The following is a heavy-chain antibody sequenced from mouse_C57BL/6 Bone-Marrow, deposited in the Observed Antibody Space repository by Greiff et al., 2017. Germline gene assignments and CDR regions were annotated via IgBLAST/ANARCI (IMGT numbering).Heavy chain of an antibody. V-gene: IGHV1-26*01. CDR2: INPNNGGT. CDR3: ARSKQLRLRDY. J-gene: IGHJ2*01. Sequence: VQLQQSGPELVKPGASVKISCKASGYTFTDYYMNWVKQSHGKSLEWIGDINPNNGGTSYNQKFKGKATLTVDKSSSTAYMELRSLTSEDSAVYYCARSKQLRLRDYWGQGTTLTVSS. D-gene: IGHD3-2*02. CDR1: GYTFTDYY.